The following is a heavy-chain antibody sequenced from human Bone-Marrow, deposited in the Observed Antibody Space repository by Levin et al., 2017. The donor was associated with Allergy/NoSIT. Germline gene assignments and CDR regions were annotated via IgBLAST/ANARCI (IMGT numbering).Heavy chain of an antibody. J-gene: IGHJ2*01. Sequence: GGSLRLSCAASGFTFSRYAMNWVRQAPGRGLEWISGILGSTGRTYYAGSVKGRFTISRDNSKNTLSLQMNSLRAEDTAMYYCAKDVVTEGLWYFDLWGRGTLVTVSS. D-gene: IGHD2-15*01. CDR3: AKDVVTEGLWYFDL. CDR1: GFTFSRYA. V-gene: IGHV3-23*01. CDR2: ILGSTGRT.